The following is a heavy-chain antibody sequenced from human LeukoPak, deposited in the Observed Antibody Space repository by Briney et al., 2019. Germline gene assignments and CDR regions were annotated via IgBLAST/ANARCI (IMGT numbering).Heavy chain of an antibody. CDR3: ARHAYSYDSGGYQPYYFDY. V-gene: IGHV4-59*08. CDR2: IYYSGST. D-gene: IGHD3-22*01. J-gene: IGHJ4*02. CDR1: GGSISSYY. Sequence: PSETLSLTCTVSGGSISSYYWSWIRQPPGKGLEWIGYIYYSGSTIYNPSLKSRVTMSVDTSKNQFSLKLRFVTAADTAVYYCARHAYSYDSGGYQPYYFDYWGQGTLVTVSS.